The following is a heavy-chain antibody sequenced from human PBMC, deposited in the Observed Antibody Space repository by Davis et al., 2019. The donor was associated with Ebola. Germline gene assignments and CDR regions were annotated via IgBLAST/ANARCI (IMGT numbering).Heavy chain of an antibody. D-gene: IGHD4-17*01. V-gene: IGHV1-2*04. CDR1: GYTFTGYY. CDR2: INPNSDGT. J-gene: IGHJ5*02. Sequence: ASVKVSCKASGYTFTGYYMHWVRQAPGQGLEWMGWINPNSDGTNYAQKFQGWVTMTRDTSISTAYMELSGLRSDDTAVYYCAREAYGDMGHWFDPWGQGTLVTVSS. CDR3: AREAYGDMGHWFDP.